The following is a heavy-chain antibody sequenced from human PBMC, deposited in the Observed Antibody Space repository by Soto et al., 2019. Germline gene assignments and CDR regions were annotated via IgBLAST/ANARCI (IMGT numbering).Heavy chain of an antibody. Sequence: QGQLVQSGAGGKKAGASGKGFCKTYGSTFSRHAINWVRKAPGQGIGGMGGNIPIFGSANYAQKFQGRVTITADESTSTAYMELSSLRSEDTAVYYCARGSFSGGSVEENFDYWGQGSLVTVSS. CDR2: NIPIFGSA. V-gene: IGHV1-69*01. CDR1: GSTFSRHA. D-gene: IGHD6-19*01. J-gene: IGHJ4*02. CDR3: ARGSFSGGSVEENFDY.